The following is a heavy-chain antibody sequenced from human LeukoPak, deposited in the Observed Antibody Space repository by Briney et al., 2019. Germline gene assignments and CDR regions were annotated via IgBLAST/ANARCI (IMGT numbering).Heavy chain of an antibody. Sequence: PGGSLRLSCAASGFTFSSYAMSWVRQAPGKGLEWVSAISGSGGSTYYADSVKGRFTISRDNSKNTLYLQMNSLRAEDMAFYYCAKGDVSVSGWVSDWGQGTLVTVSS. D-gene: IGHD5/OR15-5a*01. J-gene: IGHJ4*02. V-gene: IGHV3-23*01. CDR1: GFTFSSYA. CDR3: AKGDVSVSGWVSD. CDR2: ISGSGGST.